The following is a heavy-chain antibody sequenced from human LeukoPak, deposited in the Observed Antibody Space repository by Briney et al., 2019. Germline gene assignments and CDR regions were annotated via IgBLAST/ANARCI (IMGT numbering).Heavy chain of an antibody. CDR1: GYSISSGYH. CDR3: ARINWNPDY. Sequence: PETLSLTCAVSGYSISSGYHWDWIRQPPGKGLEWIGSIYHSGSTYYNPSLKSRVTISVDTSKNQFSLKLSSVTAADTAVYYCARINWNPDYWGQGTLVTVSS. V-gene: IGHV4-38-2*01. D-gene: IGHD1-1*01. CDR2: IYHSGST. J-gene: IGHJ4*02.